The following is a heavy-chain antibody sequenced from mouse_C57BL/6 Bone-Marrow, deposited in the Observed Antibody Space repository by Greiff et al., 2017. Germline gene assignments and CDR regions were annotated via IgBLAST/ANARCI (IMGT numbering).Heavy chain of an antibody. CDR2: INTNYGTT. J-gene: IGHJ4*01. D-gene: IGHD2-4*01. CDR1: GYSFTDYN. CDR3: ARESIYYDYLRGAMDY. Sequence: VQLQQSGPELVKPGASVKISCKASGYSFTDYNMNWVKQSNGKSLEWIGVINTNYGTTSYNQKVKGKATLTVDQSSSTAYMQLNSLTSEDSAVYYCARESIYYDYLRGAMDYWGQGTSVTVSS. V-gene: IGHV1-39*01.